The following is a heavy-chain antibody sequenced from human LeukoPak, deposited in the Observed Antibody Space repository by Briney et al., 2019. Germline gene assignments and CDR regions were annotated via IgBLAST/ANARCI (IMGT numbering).Heavy chain of an antibody. Sequence: GGSLRLSCTASGFTFGNYAFSWVRQAPGKGLQWVTFIRSKTHGGTPEYAASVKGRFTVSRDDSKSIAYLQIDSLKTEDTAVYYCTRARYYGSASYYSDAFDVWGQGTLVTVSS. CDR3: TRARYYGSASYYSDAFDV. CDR2: IRSKTHGGTP. V-gene: IGHV3-49*04. CDR1: GFTFGNYA. J-gene: IGHJ3*01. D-gene: IGHD3-10*01.